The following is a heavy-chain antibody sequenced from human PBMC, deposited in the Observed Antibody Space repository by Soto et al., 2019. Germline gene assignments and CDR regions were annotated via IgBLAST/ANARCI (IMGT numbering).Heavy chain of an antibody. CDR1: EGRFTVNF. CDR3: ATEQAKGDGSAGFDY. CDR2: IDPQSGGT. V-gene: IGHV1-2*02. J-gene: IGHJ4*02. Sequence: PVKLACTAAEGRFTVNFGRRGFQAPSQGGEWMGWIDPQSGGTNYPQKFQGRVTMTRDTSLSTVYMTLSRLTSDDTAEYYCATEQAKGDGSAGFDYWGQGTLVTVSS. D-gene: IGHD6-25*01.